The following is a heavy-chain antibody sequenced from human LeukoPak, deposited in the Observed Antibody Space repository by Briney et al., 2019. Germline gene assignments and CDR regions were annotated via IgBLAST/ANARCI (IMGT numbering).Heavy chain of an antibody. J-gene: IGHJ4*02. V-gene: IGHV4-4*09. CDR1: GASITNSY. CDR3: ANSYDGKIVPFDN. D-gene: IGHD4-23*01. CDR2: IYSSGNT. Sequence: PSETLSLTCTVSGASITNSYWNWVRQPPGKGLEWIGYIYSSGNTNYNPSLKSRVTISLDVSKNQFSLKLISVTAADTAVYYCANSYDGKIVPFDNWGQGALVAVSS.